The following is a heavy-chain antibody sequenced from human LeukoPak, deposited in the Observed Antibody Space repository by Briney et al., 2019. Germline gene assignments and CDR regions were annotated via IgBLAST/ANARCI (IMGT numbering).Heavy chain of an antibody. CDR3: ARDPRYDYGDYGFDY. CDR2: IHSSGIT. CDR1: GGSITNYY. Sequence: PSETLSLTCAVSGGSITNYYWSWIRQPAGKGLEWIGRIHSSGITHYNPSLKSRVTMSVDTSKNQFSLKLSSVTAADTAVYFCARDPRYDYGDYGFDYWGQGTLVTVSS. V-gene: IGHV4-4*07. J-gene: IGHJ4*02. D-gene: IGHD4-17*01.